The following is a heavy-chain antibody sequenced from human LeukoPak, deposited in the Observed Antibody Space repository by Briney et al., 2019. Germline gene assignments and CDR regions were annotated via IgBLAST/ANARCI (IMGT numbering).Heavy chain of an antibody. CDR2: IYYSGST. CDR1: GGSISSGGYS. V-gene: IGHV4-31*03. Sequence: PSQTLSLTCTVSGGSISSGGYSWSWLRQHPGKGLEWIAYIYYSGSTYYNPSLKSRVTISVDTSKNQFSMKLRSVTAADTAVSYCARTGSRDYWGQGTLVTVSS. J-gene: IGHJ4*02. D-gene: IGHD1-14*01. CDR3: ARTGSRDY.